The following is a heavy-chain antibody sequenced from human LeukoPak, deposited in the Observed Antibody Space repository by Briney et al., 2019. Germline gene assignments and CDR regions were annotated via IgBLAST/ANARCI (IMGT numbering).Heavy chain of an antibody. V-gene: IGHV3-30*04. D-gene: IGHD6-19*01. CDR2: ISYDGGVE. CDR3: ANRGSGCFDY. CDR1: GFTFRSYT. Sequence: GGSLRLSCAASGFTFRSYTMHWVRQAPGKGLEWVAVISYDGGVEYYADSVKGRFTISRDNSKNTLYLQLNSLRPEDTAVYYCANRGSGCFDYWGQGTLVTVSS. J-gene: IGHJ4*02.